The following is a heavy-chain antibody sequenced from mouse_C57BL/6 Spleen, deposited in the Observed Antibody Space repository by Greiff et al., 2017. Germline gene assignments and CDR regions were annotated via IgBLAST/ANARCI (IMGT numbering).Heavy chain of an antibody. J-gene: IGHJ2*01. CDR2: IDPSDSYT. CDR1: GYTFTSYW. Sequence: QVQLQQPGAELVMPGASVKLSCKASGYTFTSYWMHWVKQRPGQGLEWIGEIDPSDSYTNYNQKFKGKSTLTVDKSSSTAYMQLSSLTSEDSAVYYCARYDYSCDYWGQGTTLTVSS. D-gene: IGHD2-12*01. CDR3: ARYDYSCDY. V-gene: IGHV1-69*01.